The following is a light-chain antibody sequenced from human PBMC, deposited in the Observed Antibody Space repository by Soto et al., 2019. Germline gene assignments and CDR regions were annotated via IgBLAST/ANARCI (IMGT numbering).Light chain of an antibody. CDR2: DGS. Sequence: DPQMTQSPSAVSASVGDRVIITCRASRDIKNYLAWYHQRPGAAPKLLIYDGSSLQSGVPSTISGSGSGREFSLVISRLQPDDFGTFFCQQIYSFPPTFGGGTKVAIK. CDR1: RDIKNY. CDR3: QQIYSFPPT. J-gene: IGKJ4*01. V-gene: IGKV1-12*01.